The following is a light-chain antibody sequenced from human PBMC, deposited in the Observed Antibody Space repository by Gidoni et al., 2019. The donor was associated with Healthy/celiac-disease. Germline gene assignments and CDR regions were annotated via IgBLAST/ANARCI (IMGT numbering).Light chain of an antibody. CDR2: DAS. CDR1: QSISSW. CDR3: QQYNSYSWT. Sequence: DIQMTQSPSTLSASVGDRVTITCRASQSISSWLAWYQQKPGKAPKLLIYDASSLESGVPSRFSGSGSGTEFTLTISSLQPDDFATYYCQQYNSYSWTVXQXTKVEIK. J-gene: IGKJ1*01. V-gene: IGKV1-5*01.